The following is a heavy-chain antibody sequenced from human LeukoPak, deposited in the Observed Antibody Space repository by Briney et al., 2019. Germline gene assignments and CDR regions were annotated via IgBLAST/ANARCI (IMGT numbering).Heavy chain of an antibody. D-gene: IGHD2-2*01. CDR1: GVSIRSNY. CDR2: MFHSGTS. J-gene: IGHJ4*02. Sequence: SETLSLTCTVSGVSIRSNYWTWVRQPPGKGLEWIGYMFHSGTSNYNPSLKSRVIISVDTSKNQFSLILNSVTAADTAVYYCAGEYCTTTSCYLDYWGQGTLVTVSS. CDR3: AGEYCTTTSCYLDY. V-gene: IGHV4-59*01.